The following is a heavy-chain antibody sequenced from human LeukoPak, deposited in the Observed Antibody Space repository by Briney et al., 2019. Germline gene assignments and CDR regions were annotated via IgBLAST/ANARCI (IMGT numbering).Heavy chain of an antibody. J-gene: IGHJ5*02. Sequence: SETLSLTCTVSGGSISSSSYYWGWIRQPPGKGLEWIGYIYYSGSINYNPSLKSRVTISVDTSKNQFSLKLSSVTAADTAVYYCARGGSYPVSWFDPWGQGTLVTVSS. D-gene: IGHD1-26*01. CDR2: IYYSGSI. CDR3: ARGGSYPVSWFDP. V-gene: IGHV4-61*05. CDR1: GGSISSSSYY.